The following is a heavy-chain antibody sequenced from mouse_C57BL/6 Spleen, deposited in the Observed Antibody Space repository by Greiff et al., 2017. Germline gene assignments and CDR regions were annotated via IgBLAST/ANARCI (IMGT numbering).Heavy chain of an antibody. Sequence: VQLQQPGAELVKPGASVKLSCKASGYTFTSYWMHWVKQRPGQGLEWIGMIHPNSGSTNYNEKFKSKATLTVDKSSSTAYMQLSSLTSEDSAVYYCARRYYGSREGYFDYWGQGTTLTVSS. J-gene: IGHJ2*01. D-gene: IGHD1-1*01. CDR3: ARRYYGSREGYFDY. V-gene: IGHV1-64*01. CDR2: IHPNSGST. CDR1: GYTFTSYW.